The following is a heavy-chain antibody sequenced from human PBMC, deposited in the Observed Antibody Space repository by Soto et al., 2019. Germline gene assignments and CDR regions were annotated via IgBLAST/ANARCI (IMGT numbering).Heavy chain of an antibody. Sequence: SETLSLTCAVYGGSFSGYYWSWIRQPPGKGLEWIGEINHSGSTNYNPSLKSRVTISVDTSKNQFSLKLSSVTPADTAVYYCARGQERGHYYDSSGYIPNWGQGTLVTVSS. CDR3: ARGQERGHYYDSSGYIPN. CDR2: INHSGST. CDR1: GGSFSGYY. J-gene: IGHJ4*02. V-gene: IGHV4-34*01. D-gene: IGHD3-22*01.